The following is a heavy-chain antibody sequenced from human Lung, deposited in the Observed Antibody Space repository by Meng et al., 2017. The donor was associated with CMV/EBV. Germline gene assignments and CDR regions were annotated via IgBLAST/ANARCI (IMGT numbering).Heavy chain of an antibody. J-gene: IGHJ6*02. Sequence: SGTLCLXCAASGGSFSGYYLSWIRQPPGKGLEWIGDINHSGSTNYNPYLKSGLTRFANTSDNESSLMQRYANAAETAVKYCYRAGVVTAYYYGMDVWGQGTXVTVSS. D-gene: IGHD2-2*01. CDR2: INHSGST. V-gene: IGHV4-34*01. CDR3: YRAGVVTAYYYGMDV. CDR1: GGSFSGYY.